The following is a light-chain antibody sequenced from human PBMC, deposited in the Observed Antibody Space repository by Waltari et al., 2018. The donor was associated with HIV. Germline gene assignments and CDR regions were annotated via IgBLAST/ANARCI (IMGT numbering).Light chain of an antibody. Sequence: QSALTQPASVSGSPGQSITIPCTATRSAAGMYELVTWYQKHPDKAPKLLIYEVSKRPSGVSNRFSGSKSGNTASLTISGLQAEDEAGYYCCSYAGSSTHVFGGGTKVTVL. V-gene: IGLV2-23*02. CDR2: EVS. CDR3: CSYAGSSTHV. CDR1: RSAAGMYEL. J-gene: IGLJ1*01.